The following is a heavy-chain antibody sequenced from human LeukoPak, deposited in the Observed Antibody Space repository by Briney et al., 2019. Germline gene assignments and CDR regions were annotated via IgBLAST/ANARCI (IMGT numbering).Heavy chain of an antibody. V-gene: IGHV1-3*01. J-gene: IGHJ4*02. D-gene: IGHD6-25*01. Sequence: ASVKVSCKASGYTFTSYARHWARQAPGQRLEWMGWINAGNGNATYTQKFQDRVTFTRDTSASTAYMDLSSLRSEDTAVYYCARVSSGWHGYLDHWGQGTPVTVSS. CDR1: GYTFTSYA. CDR3: ARVSSGWHGYLDH. CDR2: INAGNGNA.